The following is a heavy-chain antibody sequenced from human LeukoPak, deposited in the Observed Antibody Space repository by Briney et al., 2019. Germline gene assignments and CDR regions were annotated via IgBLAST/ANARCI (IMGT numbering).Heavy chain of an antibody. CDR3: ARIRRYYDFWSAFDY. J-gene: IGHJ4*02. D-gene: IGHD3-3*01. V-gene: IGHV4-31*03. CDR2: IYYSGST. Sequence: SETLSLTCTVSGGSISSGGYYWSWIRQHPVKGLEWIGYIYYSGSTYYNPSLKSRVTISVDTSKNQFSLKLSSVTAADTAVYYCARIRRYYDFWSAFDYWGQGTLVTVSS. CDR1: GGSISSGGYY.